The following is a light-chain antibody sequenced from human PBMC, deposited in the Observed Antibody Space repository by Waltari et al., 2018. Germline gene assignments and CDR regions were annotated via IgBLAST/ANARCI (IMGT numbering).Light chain of an antibody. Sequence: DIQMTQSPSSLSASAGDGVTITCRASQSISSYLNWYQQKPGKAPKLLIYAASSLQSGVPSRFSGSESGTDFTLTISSLQPEDFATYYCQQSYSTPWTFGQGTKVEIK. CDR3: QQSYSTPWT. CDR1: QSISSY. J-gene: IGKJ1*01. CDR2: AAS. V-gene: IGKV1-39*01.